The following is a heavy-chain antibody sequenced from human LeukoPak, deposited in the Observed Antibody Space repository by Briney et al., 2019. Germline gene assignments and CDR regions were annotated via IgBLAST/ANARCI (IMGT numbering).Heavy chain of an antibody. CDR3: AKDYIGYFDWLLYGDY. J-gene: IGHJ4*02. V-gene: IGHV3-30*18. CDR1: GFTFSSYG. CDR2: ISYDGSNK. D-gene: IGHD3-9*01. Sequence: GGSLRLSCAASGFTFSSYGMHWVRQAPGKGLEWVAVISYDGSNKYYADSVKGRFTISRDNSKNTLYLQMNSLRAEDTAVYYCAKDYIGYFDWLLYGDYWGQGTLVTVSS.